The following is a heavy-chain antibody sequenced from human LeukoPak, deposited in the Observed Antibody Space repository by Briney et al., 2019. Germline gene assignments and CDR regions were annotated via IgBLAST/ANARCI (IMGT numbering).Heavy chain of an antibody. V-gene: IGHV4-39*01. D-gene: IGHD6-19*01. CDR1: GFTFRSNY. J-gene: IGHJ5*02. CDR3: ASDLSIAVAQP. CDR2: IYYSGST. Sequence: GSLRLSCAASGFTFRSNYMSWVRQPPGKGLEWIGSIYYSGSTYYNPSLKSRVTISVDTSKNQFSLKLSSVTAADTAVYYCASDLSIAVAQPWGQGTLVTVSS.